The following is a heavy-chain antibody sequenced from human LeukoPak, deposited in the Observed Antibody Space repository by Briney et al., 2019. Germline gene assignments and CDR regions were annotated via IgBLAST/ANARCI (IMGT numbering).Heavy chain of an antibody. Sequence: PSQTLSLTCTVSGGSISSGDYYWSWIRQPPGKGLEWIGYIYYSGSTYYNPSLKSRVTISVDTSKNQFSLKLSSVTAADTAVYYCARGQFPNSSGYSYWGQGTLVTVSS. CDR2: IYYSGST. J-gene: IGHJ4*02. CDR3: ARGQFPNSSGYSY. V-gene: IGHV4-30-4*01. CDR1: GGSISSGDYY. D-gene: IGHD3-22*01.